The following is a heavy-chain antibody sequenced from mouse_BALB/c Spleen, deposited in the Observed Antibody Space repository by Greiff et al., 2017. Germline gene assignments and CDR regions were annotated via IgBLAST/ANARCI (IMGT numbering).Heavy chain of an antibody. V-gene: IGHV5-6-4*01. Sequence: EVKLMESGGGLVKPGGSLKLSCAASGFTFSSYTMSWVSLTPEKGLEWVATICSGGSNTYYHDSLKGRFTISRDNAKNTLYLQMSILKSEDTAMYYCTRDDYDRVLAYWGQGTLVTVSA. CDR3: TRDDYDRVLAY. D-gene: IGHD2-4*01. J-gene: IGHJ3*01. CDR2: ICSGGSNT. CDR1: GFTFSSYT.